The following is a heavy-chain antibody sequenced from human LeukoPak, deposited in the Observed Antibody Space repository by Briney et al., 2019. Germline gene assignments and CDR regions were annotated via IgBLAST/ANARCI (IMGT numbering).Heavy chain of an antibody. D-gene: IGHD1-14*01. Sequence: GGSLRLSCAASGLTFTSFTMHWVRQAPGKGLERVSYISPTSTMYYADSVKGRFTISRDNAKQSLTLQMNSLRAEDTAVYYCARVGPWVNPDYYYYYMDVWGKGTTVTISS. V-gene: IGHV3-48*01. J-gene: IGHJ6*03. CDR3: ARVGPWVNPDYYYYYMDV. CDR2: ISPTSTM. CDR1: GLTFTSFT.